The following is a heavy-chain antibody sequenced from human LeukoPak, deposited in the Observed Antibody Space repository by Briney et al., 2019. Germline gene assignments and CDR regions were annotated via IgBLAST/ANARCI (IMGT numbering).Heavy chain of an antibody. CDR2: ISGSGGST. Sequence: GGSLRLSCAASGFTFSSYAMSWVRQAPGKGLEWVSAISGSGGSTYYADSVKGRFTISRDNSKNTLYLQMNSLRAEDTTVYYCAKAVRGFGVVFDYWGRGTLVTVSS. D-gene: IGHD3-3*01. CDR1: GFTFSSYA. V-gene: IGHV3-23*01. CDR3: AKAVRGFGVVFDY. J-gene: IGHJ4*02.